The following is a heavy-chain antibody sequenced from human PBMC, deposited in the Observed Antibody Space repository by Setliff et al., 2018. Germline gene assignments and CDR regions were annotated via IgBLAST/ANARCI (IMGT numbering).Heavy chain of an antibody. J-gene: IGHJ4*02. Sequence: KTSETLSLTCAVSGYSISSGYYWGWIRQPPGKGLGWIGSIYYRGSTSYNSSLKSRVSISVDTSKNQSSLNLNAVTAADTAVYYCATLTGDRGVDYWGQGRLVTVSS. CDR3: ATLTGDRGVDY. D-gene: IGHD7-27*01. CDR1: GYSISSGYY. V-gene: IGHV4-38-2*01. CDR2: IYYRGST.